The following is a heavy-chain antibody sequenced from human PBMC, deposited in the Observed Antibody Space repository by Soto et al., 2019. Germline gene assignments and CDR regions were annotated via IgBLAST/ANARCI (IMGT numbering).Heavy chain of an antibody. CDR2: IWYDGSNK. D-gene: IGHD3-22*01. Sequence: VGSLRLSCAASGFTFSNYGMHWVRQAPGKGLEWVAVIWYDGSNKYYADSVKGRFTISRDNAKNSLYLQMNSLRAEDTAVYYCARFYYDSSGYLPSPYYYYYGMDVWGQGTTVTV. CDR3: ARFYYDSSGYLPSPYYYYYGMDV. J-gene: IGHJ6*02. V-gene: IGHV3-33*03. CDR1: GFTFSNYG.